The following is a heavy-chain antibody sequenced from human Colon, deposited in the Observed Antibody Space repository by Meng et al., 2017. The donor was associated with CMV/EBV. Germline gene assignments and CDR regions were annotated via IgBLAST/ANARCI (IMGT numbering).Heavy chain of an antibody. D-gene: IGHD3-3*01. CDR3: ARGEIYTGFWSGYYTGGYYYGMDV. Sequence: ISWVRQAPGQGLEWMGWISAYNGNTNYAQKLQGRVTMTTDTSTSTAYMELRSLRSDDTAVYYCARGEIYTGFWSGYYTGGYYYGMDVWGQGTTVTVSS. J-gene: IGHJ6*02. CDR2: ISAYNGNT. V-gene: IGHV1-18*01.